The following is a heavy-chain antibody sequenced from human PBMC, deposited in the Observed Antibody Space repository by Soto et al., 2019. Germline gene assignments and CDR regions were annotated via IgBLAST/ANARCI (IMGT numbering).Heavy chain of an antibody. CDR1: GFTFSNYV. D-gene: IGHD2-15*01. Sequence: EVQLWESGGGLVQPGGSLRLSCVASGFTFSNYVMTCVRQAPGKGPEWVSVINGRGDTRYYKDSVKVRFTISRDNSKILVYLQLNGVRADDMSIYYCAKRGLSLNMFDYWGQGTLVTVSS. CDR2: INGRGDTR. V-gene: IGHV3-23*01. J-gene: IGHJ4*02. CDR3: AKRGLSLNMFDY.